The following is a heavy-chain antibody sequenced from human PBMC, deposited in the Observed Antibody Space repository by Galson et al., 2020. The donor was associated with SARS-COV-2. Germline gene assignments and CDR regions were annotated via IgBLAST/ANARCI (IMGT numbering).Heavy chain of an antibody. J-gene: IGHJ5*02. Sequence: SETLSLTCGVYGGSFSGYYWTWIRQPPGKGLEWIGEISHGGSTNYNPSLKSRVTISVDTSKNQFSLKLSSVTAADTAVYYCVGAPPGSGYLNPWGQGTLVTVSS. V-gene: IGHV4-34*01. CDR3: VGAPPGSGYLNP. D-gene: IGHD3-22*01. CDR1: GGSFSGYY. CDR2: ISHGGST.